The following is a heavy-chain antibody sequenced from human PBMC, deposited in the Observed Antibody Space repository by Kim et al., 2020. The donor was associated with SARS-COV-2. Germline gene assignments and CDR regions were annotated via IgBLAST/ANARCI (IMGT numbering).Heavy chain of an antibody. J-gene: IGHJ5*01. D-gene: IGHD3-9*01. Sequence: YAQKLQGRVTMTTDTSTSTAYMELRSLRSDDTAVYYCARDVLRYFDWFDYWGQGTLVTVSS. CDR3: ARDVLRYFDWFDY. V-gene: IGHV1-18*01.